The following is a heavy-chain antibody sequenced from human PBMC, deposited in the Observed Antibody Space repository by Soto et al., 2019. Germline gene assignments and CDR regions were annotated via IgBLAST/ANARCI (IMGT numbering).Heavy chain of an antibody. J-gene: IGHJ4*02. V-gene: IGHV1-8*01. CDR1: GYTFTSYD. CDR3: ASVPSATVTTYYFDY. D-gene: IGHD4-4*01. Sequence: ASVKVSCKASGYTFTSYDINWVRQATGQGLEWMGWMNPNSGNTGYAQKFQGRVTMTRNTSISTAYMELSSLRSEDTAVYYCASVPSATVTTYYFDYWGQGTLVTVSS. CDR2: MNPNSGNT.